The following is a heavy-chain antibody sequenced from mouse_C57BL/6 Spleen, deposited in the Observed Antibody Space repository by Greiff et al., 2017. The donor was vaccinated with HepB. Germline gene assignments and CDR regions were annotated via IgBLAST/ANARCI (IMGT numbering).Heavy chain of an antibody. V-gene: IGHV1-52*01. CDR2: IDPSDSET. CDR1: GYTFTSYW. D-gene: IGHD2-5*01. CDR3: AREDHYSNSDAMDY. Sequence: QVQLQQSGAELVRPGSSVKLSCKASGYTFTSYWLHWVKQRPIQGLEWIGNIDPSDSETHYNQKFKDKATLTVDKSSSTAYMQLSSLTSEDSAVYYCAREDHYSNSDAMDYWGQGTSVTVSS. J-gene: IGHJ4*01.